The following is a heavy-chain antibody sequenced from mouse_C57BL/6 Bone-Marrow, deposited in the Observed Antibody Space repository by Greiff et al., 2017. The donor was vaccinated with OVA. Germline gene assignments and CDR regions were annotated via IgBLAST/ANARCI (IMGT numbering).Heavy chain of an antibody. Sequence: VQLQQPGAELVKPGASVKLSCKASGYTFTSYWMHWVKQRPGRGLEWIGRIAPNSGGTKYNEKFKSKATLTVDKPSSTAYMQLSSLTSEDSAVDDGARYYGSSGWFAYWGQGTLVTVSA. V-gene: IGHV1-72*01. J-gene: IGHJ3*01. D-gene: IGHD1-1*01. CDR3: ARYYGSSGWFAY. CDR2: IAPNSGGT. CDR1: GYTFTSYW.